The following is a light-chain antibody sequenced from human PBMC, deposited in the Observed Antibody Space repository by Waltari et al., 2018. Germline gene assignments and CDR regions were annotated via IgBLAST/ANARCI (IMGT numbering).Light chain of an antibody. J-gene: IGLJ1*01. CDR1: SGYSNYK. CDR2: VGTGGIVG. V-gene: IGLV9-49*01. Sequence: QPVLTQPPSASASLGASVTLTCTLSSGYSNYKVALYQQRQGKGPRLGMRVGTGGIVGSKGDDIPDRFSVSGSGLNRFLTIKNIQEEDESDYHCGTEHDSGSTFVYVFGPGTKVTVL. CDR3: GTEHDSGSTFVYV.